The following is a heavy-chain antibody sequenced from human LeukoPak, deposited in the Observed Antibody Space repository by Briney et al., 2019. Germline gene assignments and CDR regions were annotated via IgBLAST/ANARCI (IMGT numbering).Heavy chain of an antibody. Sequence: SETLSLTCTVSGGSISSYYWSWTRQPAGKGLEWIGRIDTSGNTNYNPSLESRVTVSVDTSKNQFSLKLSSVTAADTAVYYCARGTRYSSSFPVWGYWGQGTLVTVSS. D-gene: IGHD6-6*01. J-gene: IGHJ4*02. CDR2: IDTSGNT. V-gene: IGHV4-4*07. CDR3: ARGTRYSSSFPVWGY. CDR1: GGSISSYY.